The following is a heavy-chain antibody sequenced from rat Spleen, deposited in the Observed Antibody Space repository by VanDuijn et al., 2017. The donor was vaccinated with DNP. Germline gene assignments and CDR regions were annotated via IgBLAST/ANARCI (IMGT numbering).Heavy chain of an antibody. J-gene: IGHJ4*01. Sequence: EVQLVESGGGLVQPGRSLKLSCAASGFTFSDYNMAWVRQAPKKGLEWVATISYDGSSTYYRDSVKGRFTISRDNAKSTLYLQMDSLRSEDTATYYCARSVYYYSSVYYYAMDAWGQGTSVTVSS. D-gene: IGHD1-2*01. V-gene: IGHV5-7*01. CDR1: GFTFSDYN. CDR2: ISYDGSST. CDR3: ARSVYYYSSVYYYAMDA.